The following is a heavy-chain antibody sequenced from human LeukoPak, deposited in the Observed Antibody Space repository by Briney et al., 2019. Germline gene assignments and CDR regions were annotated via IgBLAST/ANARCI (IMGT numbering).Heavy chain of an antibody. CDR1: GFTFSSYW. J-gene: IGHJ4*02. Sequence: GGSLRLSCAASGFTFSSYWMSWVRQAPGKGLEWVANIKQDGSEKYYVDSVKGRFTISRDNAKNSLYLQMNSLRAEDTAVYYSARNNWSGYSHIDYWGQGTLVTVSS. V-gene: IGHV3-7*01. CDR2: IKQDGSEK. CDR3: ARNNWSGYSHIDY. D-gene: IGHD3-3*01.